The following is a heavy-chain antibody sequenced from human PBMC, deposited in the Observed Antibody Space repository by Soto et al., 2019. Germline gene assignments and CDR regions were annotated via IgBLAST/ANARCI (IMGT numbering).Heavy chain of an antibody. CDR1: GGTFSRYA. V-gene: IGHV1-69*13. CDR2: IIPIFGTA. CDR3: ARGLVPYSSSSSWFDP. D-gene: IGHD6-6*01. J-gene: IGHJ5*02. Sequence: SVKVSCKASGGTFSRYAISWVRQAPGQGLEWMGGIIPIFGTANYAQKFQGRVTITADESTSTAYMELSGLRSEDTAVYYCARGLVPYSSSSSWFDPWGQGTLVTVSS.